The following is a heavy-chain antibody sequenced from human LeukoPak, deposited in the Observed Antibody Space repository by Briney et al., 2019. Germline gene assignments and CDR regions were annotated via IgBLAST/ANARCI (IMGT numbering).Heavy chain of an antibody. Sequence: GGSLRLSCAASGFTFSSYNMNWVRQAPGKGLEWVSSISSSTSYIYHADSVKGRFTISRDNAKNSLYLQMNSLRAEDTAVYYCAMSYYGSGSYAFDIWGQGTMVTVSS. CDR3: AMSYYGSGSYAFDI. CDR1: GFTFSSYN. D-gene: IGHD3-10*01. J-gene: IGHJ3*02. V-gene: IGHV3-21*01. CDR2: ISSSTSYI.